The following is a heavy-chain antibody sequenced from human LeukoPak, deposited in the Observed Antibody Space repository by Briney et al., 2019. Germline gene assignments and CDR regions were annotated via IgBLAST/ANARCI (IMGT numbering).Heavy chain of an antibody. J-gene: IGHJ4*02. Sequence: PSETLSLTCTVSGGSISSYYWSWIRQPPGKGLEWIGYIYYSGSTNYNPSLKSRVTISVDTSKNQFSLKLSSVTAADTAVYYCARTRNDGYFDYWGQGTLVTVSS. CDR1: GGSISSYY. CDR2: IYYSGST. D-gene: IGHD1-1*01. CDR3: ARTRNDGYFDY. V-gene: IGHV4-59*01.